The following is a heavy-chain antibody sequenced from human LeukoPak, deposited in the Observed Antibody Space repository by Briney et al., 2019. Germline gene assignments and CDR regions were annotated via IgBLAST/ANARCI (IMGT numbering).Heavy chain of an antibody. V-gene: IGHV4-59*12. CDR2: IYYSGST. Sequence: SETLSLTCTVSGGSISSYYWSWIRQPPGKGLEWIGYIYYSGSTNYNPSLKSRVTISVDTSKNLFSLKLSSVTAADTAVYYCARGPYYDILTGYYLYFDYWGQGTLVTVSS. J-gene: IGHJ4*02. D-gene: IGHD3-9*01. CDR1: GGSISSYY. CDR3: ARGPYYDILTGYYLYFDY.